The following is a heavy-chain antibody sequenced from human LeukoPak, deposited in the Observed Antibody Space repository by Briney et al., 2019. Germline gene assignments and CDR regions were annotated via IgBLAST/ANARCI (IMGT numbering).Heavy chain of an antibody. J-gene: IGHJ4*02. CDR3: ARAGQACDFDY. D-gene: IGHD3-10*01. V-gene: IGHV4-61*02. CDR2: IYTSGTT. Sequence: SETLSLTCTVSGGSISSGCYDWDWIRQTAGSGLEWIGRIYTSGTTNYNPSLKSRVTISVDTSKNQFSLKLSSVTAADTAVYYCARAGQACDFDYWGQGTLVTVSS. CDR1: GGSISSGCYD.